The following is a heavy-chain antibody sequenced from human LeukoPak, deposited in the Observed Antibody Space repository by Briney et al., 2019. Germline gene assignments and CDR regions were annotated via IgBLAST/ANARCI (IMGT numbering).Heavy chain of an antibody. CDR1: GFTFSSYA. CDR2: NSGSGGSK. CDR3: AKDFGSPGNI. J-gene: IGHJ3*02. Sequence: GGSLRLSCAASGFTFSSYAMSWVRQAPGKGLEWVSVNSGSGGSKYSEDSVKGRFTISRDHSKHTLYLQMNSLRAEDTAIYYCAKDFGSPGNIWGQGTMVTVSS. D-gene: IGHD1-26*01. V-gene: IGHV3-23*01.